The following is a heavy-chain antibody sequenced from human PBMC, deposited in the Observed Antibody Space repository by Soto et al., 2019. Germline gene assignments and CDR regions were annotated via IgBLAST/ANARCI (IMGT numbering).Heavy chain of an antibody. Sequence: GESLKISCKCSGYSFTSYWISWVRQMPGKGLEWMGRIDPSDSYTNYSPSFQGHVTISADKSISTAYLQWSSLKASDTAMYYCARQLSNICDFWGQGTLVTVSS. D-gene: IGHD4-4*01. CDR3: ARQLSNICDF. CDR2: IDPSDSYT. J-gene: IGHJ4*02. V-gene: IGHV5-10-1*01. CDR1: GYSFTSYW.